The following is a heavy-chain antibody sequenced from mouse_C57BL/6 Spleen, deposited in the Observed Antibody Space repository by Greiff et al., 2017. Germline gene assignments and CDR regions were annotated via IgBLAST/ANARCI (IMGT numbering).Heavy chain of an antibody. CDR1: GYTFTSYW. D-gene: IGHD1-1*01. CDR3: ARSGLTTVVAIPFDY. Sequence: QVHVKQPGAELVKPGASVKLSCKASGYTFTSYWMQWVKQRPGQGLEWIGEIDPSDSYTNYNQKFKGKATLTVDTSSSTAYMQLSSLTSEDSAVYYCARSGLTTVVAIPFDYWGQGTTLTVSS. J-gene: IGHJ2*01. V-gene: IGHV1-50*01. CDR2: IDPSDSYT.